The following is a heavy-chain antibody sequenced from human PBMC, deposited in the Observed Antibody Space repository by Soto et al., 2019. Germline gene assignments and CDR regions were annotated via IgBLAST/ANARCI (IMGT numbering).Heavy chain of an antibody. Sequence: GGSLRFSCVASGFTFTTYWMSWVRQAPGKGLEWVANIRQDGGAQYYVDSVKGRFTISRDNAKNSVYLQMDSLRVEDTAVYYCVRGGHGSGSYLGSSWGQGILVTVSS. V-gene: IGHV3-7*03. CDR3: VRGGHGSGSYLGSS. CDR2: IRQDGGAQ. CDR1: GFTFTTYW. D-gene: IGHD3-10*01. J-gene: IGHJ5*02.